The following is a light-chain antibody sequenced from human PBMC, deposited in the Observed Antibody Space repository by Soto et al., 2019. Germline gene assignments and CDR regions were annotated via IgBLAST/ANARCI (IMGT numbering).Light chain of an antibody. CDR2: RNN. CDR3: TAWDGSLSVWV. V-gene: IGLV1-47*01. CDR1: SSNIGRNY. Sequence: QSVLTQPPSASGTPGQRVTISCSGSSSNIGRNYVYWYQQLPGTAPKLLIYRNNQRPSGVPDRFSGSKSGTSASLAISGLGSEDEADYYCTAWDGSLSVWVFGGGTNLTVL. J-gene: IGLJ3*02.